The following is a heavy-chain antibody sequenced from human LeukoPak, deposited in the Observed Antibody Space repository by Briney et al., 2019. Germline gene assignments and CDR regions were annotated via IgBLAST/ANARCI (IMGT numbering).Heavy chain of an antibody. Sequence: GESLKISCQGSGYSFTSYWIGWVRQMPGKGLECMGIIYPGDSAIRYSPSFQGQVTISADKSISTAYQQWSSLKASDTAIYYCARRVDAFDIWGRGTMVTVSS. CDR2: IYPGDSAI. J-gene: IGHJ3*02. CDR3: ARRVDAFDI. V-gene: IGHV5-51*01. CDR1: GYSFTSYW.